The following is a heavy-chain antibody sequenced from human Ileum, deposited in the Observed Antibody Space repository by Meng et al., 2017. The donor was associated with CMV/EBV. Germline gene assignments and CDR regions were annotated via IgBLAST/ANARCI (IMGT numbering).Heavy chain of an antibody. J-gene: IGHJ6*02. Sequence: SETLSLTCTVSGGSISSYYWSWIRQPPGKGLEWIGYIYYSGSTNYNPYLKSRVTITVDTSKNQFSLKLSSVTAADTAVYYCARVHCSSTSCYNGMDVWGQGTMVTVSS. CDR1: GGSISSYY. D-gene: IGHD2-2*02. CDR3: ARVHCSSTSCYNGMDV. CDR2: IYYSGST. V-gene: IGHV4-59*01.